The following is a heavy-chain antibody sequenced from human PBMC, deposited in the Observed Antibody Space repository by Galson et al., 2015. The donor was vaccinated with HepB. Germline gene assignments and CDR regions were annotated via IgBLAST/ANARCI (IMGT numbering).Heavy chain of an antibody. D-gene: IGHD4/OR15-4a*01. CDR3: ARDRDYRLDY. CDR1: GYTFTTNG. J-gene: IGHJ4*02. Sequence: SVKVSCKASGYTFTTNGISWVRQAPGQGLEWMGWISANSGNTKYAQNFQERVTLTRDTSTSTVYLELRNLRSDDTAAYYCARDRDYRLDYWGQGTLVTVSS. CDR2: ISANSGNT. V-gene: IGHV1-18*04.